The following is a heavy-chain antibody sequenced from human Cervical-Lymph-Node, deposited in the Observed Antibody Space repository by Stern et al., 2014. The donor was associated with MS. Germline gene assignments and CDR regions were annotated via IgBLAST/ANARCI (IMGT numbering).Heavy chain of an antibody. CDR3: VRQYNTAVVAFDF. CDR2: LYPGDSDT. V-gene: IGHV5-51*01. CDR1: GYTFTHYW. D-gene: IGHD5-18*01. J-gene: IGHJ4*02. Sequence: EVHLVESGAEVKKPGESLKISCKGSGYTFTHYWIGWVRQMPGKGLEGMGILYPGDSDTTYTHPFQGQGPISADTSINTAYLQWSSLKASDTAMYYCVRQYNTAVVAFDFWGQGTPVTVSS.